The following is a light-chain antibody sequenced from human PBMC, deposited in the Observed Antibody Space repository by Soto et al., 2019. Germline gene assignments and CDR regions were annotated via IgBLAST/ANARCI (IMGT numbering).Light chain of an antibody. CDR3: QQFNNYPIH. Sequence: AIQLTQSPSSLSASVGDRVTITCRASQGISSALAWYRQKPGKAPKLLIYDASSLESGVPSRFSGSGSGTDFTLTISSLQPEDFATYYCQQFNNYPIHFGQGTRLEIK. V-gene: IGKV1D-13*01. CDR1: QGISSA. J-gene: IGKJ5*01. CDR2: DAS.